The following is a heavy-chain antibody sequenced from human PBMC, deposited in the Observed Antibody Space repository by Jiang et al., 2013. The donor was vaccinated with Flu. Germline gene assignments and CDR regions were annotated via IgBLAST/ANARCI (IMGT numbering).Heavy chain of an antibody. J-gene: IGHJ5*02. CDR2: ISGSGGST. Sequence: SAISGSGGSTYYADSVKGRFTISRDNSKNTLYLQMNSLRAEDTAVYYCAKHQREREDNWFDPWGQGTLVTVSS. D-gene: IGHD1-26*01. V-gene: IGHV3-23*01. CDR3: AKHQREREDNWFDP.